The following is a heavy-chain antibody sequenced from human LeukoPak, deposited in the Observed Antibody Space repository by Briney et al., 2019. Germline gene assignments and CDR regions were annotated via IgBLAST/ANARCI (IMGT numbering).Heavy chain of an antibody. Sequence: GGSLRLSCAASGFTVSNNYMSWVRQAPGKGLEWVSVIYSGDNTYYVESVKGRFTISRDNSKSTLFLQMNRLRAEDTAVYYCAGRRVLDASFDYWGQGTLVTVSS. CDR3: AGRRVLDASFDY. V-gene: IGHV3-66*02. CDR2: IYSGDNT. D-gene: IGHD3-16*01. CDR1: GFTVSNNY. J-gene: IGHJ4*02.